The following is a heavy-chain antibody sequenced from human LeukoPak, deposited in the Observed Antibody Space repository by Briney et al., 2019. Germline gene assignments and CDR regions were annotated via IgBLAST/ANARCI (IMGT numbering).Heavy chain of an antibody. Sequence: ASVKVSCKASGYTFTSYGVSWVRQAPGQGLEWVGWISAYNGNTNYAQKLQGRVTMTTDTSTSTAYMELRSLRSDDTAVYYCAREVVTATHLDYWGQGTLVTVSS. CDR2: ISAYNGNT. D-gene: IGHD2-21*02. V-gene: IGHV1-18*01. J-gene: IGHJ4*02. CDR1: GYTFTSYG. CDR3: AREVVTATHLDY.